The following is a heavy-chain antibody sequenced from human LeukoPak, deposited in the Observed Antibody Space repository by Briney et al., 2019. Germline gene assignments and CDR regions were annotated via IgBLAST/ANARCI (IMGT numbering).Heavy chain of an antibody. CDR2: ISSSSSYI. CDR1: GFTFSSYS. J-gene: IGHJ5*02. V-gene: IGHV3-21*01. Sequence: GGSLRLSRAASGFTFSSYSMNWVRQAPGKGLEWVSSISSSSSYIYYADSVKGRFTISRDNAKNSLYLQMNSLRAEDTAVYFAVRGVNGWFDPWGQGTLVTVSS. CDR3: VRGVNGWFDP. D-gene: IGHD3-10*01.